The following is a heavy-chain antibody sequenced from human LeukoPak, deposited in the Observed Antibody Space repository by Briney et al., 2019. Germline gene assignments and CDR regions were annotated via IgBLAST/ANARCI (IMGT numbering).Heavy chain of an antibody. CDR1: GFTFSSYG. V-gene: IGHV3-30*18. CDR2: ISYDGSNK. CDR3: AKTPVAGYFDY. D-gene: IGHD6-19*01. Sequence: GGSLRLSCAASGFTFSSYGMHWVRQAPGKGLEWVAVISYDGSNKYYADSVKGRFTISRDNSKNTLYLQMNSPRAEDTAVYYCAKTPVAGYFDYWGQGTLVTVSS. J-gene: IGHJ4*02.